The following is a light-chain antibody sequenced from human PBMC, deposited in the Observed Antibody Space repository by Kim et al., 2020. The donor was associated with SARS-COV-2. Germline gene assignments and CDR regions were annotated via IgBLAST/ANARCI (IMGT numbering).Light chain of an antibody. J-gene: IGKJ2*03. CDR1: QGMSSW. Sequence: YESVGDRVTITCRARQGMSSWLAWYQQRPGRAPKLLIYDASSLQSGVPSRFSGSGSGTDFTLTISSLQPEDLATYYCQQYDTYSYSFGQGTKLEI. CDR2: DAS. CDR3: QQYDTYSYS. V-gene: IGKV1-5*01.